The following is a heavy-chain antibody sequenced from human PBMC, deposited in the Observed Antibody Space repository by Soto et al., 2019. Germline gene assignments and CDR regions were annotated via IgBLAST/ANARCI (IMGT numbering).Heavy chain of an antibody. CDR2: IYYSGST. J-gene: IGHJ6*03. V-gene: IGHV4-59*08. CDR3: ARSELRTSRISLRDYYYYMDV. Sequence: SETLSLTCTVSGGSISSYYWSWIRQPPGKGLEWIGYIYYSGSTNYNPSLKSRVTLSVDTSKNQFSLKLSSVTAADTAVYYCARSELRTSRISLRDYYYYMDVWGKGTTVTVSS. CDR1: GGSISSYY. D-gene: IGHD2-15*01.